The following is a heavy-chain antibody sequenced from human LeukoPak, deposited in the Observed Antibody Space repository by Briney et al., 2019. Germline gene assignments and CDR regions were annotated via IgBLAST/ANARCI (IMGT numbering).Heavy chain of an antibody. J-gene: IGHJ4*02. CDR3: ARGGDPTVTTDY. CDR1: GFTFSSYS. D-gene: IGHD4-17*01. CDR2: ISSSSSYI. Sequence: PGGSLRLSCAASGFTFSSYSMNWVRQAPGKGLEWVSSISSSSSYIYYADLVKGRFTISRDNAKNSLYLQMNSLRAEDTAVYYCARGGDPTVTTDYWGQGTLVTVSS. V-gene: IGHV3-21*01.